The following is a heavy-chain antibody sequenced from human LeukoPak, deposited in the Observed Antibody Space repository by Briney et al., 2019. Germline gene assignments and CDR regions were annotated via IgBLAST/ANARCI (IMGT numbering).Heavy chain of an antibody. CDR2: IWYDGSNK. V-gene: IGHV3-33*01. J-gene: IGHJ4*02. Sequence: GGSLRLSCAASGFTFSDYGMHWVRQAPGKGLEWVALIWYDGSNKYYADSVEGRFTISRDNSKNTLYLQMNSLRAEDTAVYYCARRSGLEYWGQGALVTVSS. CDR1: GFTFSDYG. CDR3: ARRSGLEY. D-gene: IGHD3-22*01.